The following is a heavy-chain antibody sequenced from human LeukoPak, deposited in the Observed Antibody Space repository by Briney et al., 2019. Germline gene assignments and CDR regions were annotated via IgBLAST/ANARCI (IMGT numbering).Heavy chain of an antibody. CDR2: ISGSGGST. D-gene: IGHD4-17*01. V-gene: IGHV3-23*01. J-gene: IGHJ4*02. CDR3: EKDQQDAVTLDY. CDR1: GFTFSSYA. Sequence: QPGGSLRLSCAASGFTFSSYAMSWVRQAPGKGLEWVSAISGSGGSTYYADSVKGRFTISRDNSKNTLYLQMNSLRAEDTAVYYCEKDQQDAVTLDYWGQGTLVTVSS.